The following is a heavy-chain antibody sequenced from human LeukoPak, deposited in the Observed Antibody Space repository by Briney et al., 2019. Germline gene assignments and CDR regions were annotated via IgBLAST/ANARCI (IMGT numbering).Heavy chain of an antibody. CDR3: ARAVGSSWYGGADAFDI. V-gene: IGHV3-48*01. J-gene: IGHJ3*02. D-gene: IGHD6-13*01. Sequence: GGSLRLSCAASGFTFGSYSMNWVRRAPGKGLEWLSYMSSSPGSATFEYAASVKGRFSISRDNAKNTLYLQMNSLRAEDTAVYYCARAVGSSWYGGADAFDIWGQGTMVTVSS. CDR2: MSSSPGSATF. CDR1: GFTFGSYS.